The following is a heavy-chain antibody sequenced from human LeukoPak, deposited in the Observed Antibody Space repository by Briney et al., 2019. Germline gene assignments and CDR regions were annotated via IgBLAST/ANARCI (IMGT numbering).Heavy chain of an antibody. V-gene: IGHV1-69*06. J-gene: IGHJ4*02. Sequence: GASVKVSCKASGGTFSSYAISWVRQAPGQGLEWMGGIIPIFGTANYAQKFQGRVTITADKSTSTAYMELSSLRSEDTAVYYCAREIRVGATTFDYWGQGTLVTVSS. CDR3: AREIRVGATTFDY. CDR2: IIPIFGTA. CDR1: GGTFSSYA. D-gene: IGHD1-26*01.